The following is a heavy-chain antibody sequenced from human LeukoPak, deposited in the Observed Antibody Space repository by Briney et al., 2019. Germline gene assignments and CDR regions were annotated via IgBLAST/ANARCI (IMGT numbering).Heavy chain of an antibody. J-gene: IGHJ4*02. D-gene: IGHD6-13*01. CDR2: ITRSGSTT. V-gene: IGHV3-48*03. Sequence: GSLRISCAAFGFTFSLYEMTWVRQAPGKGLEWVSYITRSGSTTYYADSVKGRFTISRDNAKNSLYLQMNSLTTEDTAVYYCARDMAAAGDYWGQGTLVTVSS. CDR3: ARDMAAAGDY. CDR1: GFTFSLYE.